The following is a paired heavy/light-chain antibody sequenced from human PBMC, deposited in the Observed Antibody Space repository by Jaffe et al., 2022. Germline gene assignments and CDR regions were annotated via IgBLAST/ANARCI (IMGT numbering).Light chain of an antibody. Sequence: DIQMTQSPSSLSASVGDRVTITCRASQRISKYLNWYQHKPGKAPKLLIYAASSLQSGVPSRFSGSGSGTDFTLTINSLQPEDFATYYCQQTYSTLPGTFGQGTKLEIK. V-gene: IGKV1-39*01. CDR1: QRISKY. CDR3: QQTYSTLPGT. J-gene: IGKJ2*02. CDR2: AAS.
Heavy chain of an antibody. CDR1: GFTVNDIY. J-gene: IGHJ2*01. CDR2: IYSGGNT. V-gene: IGHV3-53*02. CDR3: ARDRRGYDFWYFDL. Sequence: EVQLVETGGGLIQPGGSLRLSCAASGFTVNDIYMSWVRQAPGKGLEWVSIIYSGGNTYYADSVKGRFAISRDISKNTLYLQMNSLRAEDTAVYYCARDRRGYDFWYFDLWGRGTLVTVSS. D-gene: IGHD5-12*01.